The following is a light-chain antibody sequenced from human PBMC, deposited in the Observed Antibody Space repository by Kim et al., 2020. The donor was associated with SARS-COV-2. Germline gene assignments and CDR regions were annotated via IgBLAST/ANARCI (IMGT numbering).Light chain of an antibody. CDR1: QGIGNY. V-gene: IGKV1-16*02. CDR2: GAS. Sequence: AFVGDSVTITGRASQGIGNYLAWFQPKPGKAPKSLIYGASTLQSGVPSNFSGSGSGTDFTLTISSLQPDDFATYYCQQYTSFPITFGQGTRLEI. J-gene: IGKJ5*01. CDR3: QQYTSFPIT.